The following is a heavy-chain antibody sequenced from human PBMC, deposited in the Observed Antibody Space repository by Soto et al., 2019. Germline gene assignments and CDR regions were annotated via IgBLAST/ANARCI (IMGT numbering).Heavy chain of an antibody. CDR1: GFTLSSYS. D-gene: IGHD3-16*01. CDR2: ANTGSTAI. V-gene: IGHV3-48*01. CDR3: AREAHRGGFDL. J-gene: IGHJ5*02. Sequence: GGSLRLSCAASGFTLSSYSMNWVRQSPRRGLEWIAYANTGSTAIYYADSVKGRFTISRDNAQNSLYLQMDSLRAEDTAMFYCAREAHRGGFDLWGQGTLVTVSS.